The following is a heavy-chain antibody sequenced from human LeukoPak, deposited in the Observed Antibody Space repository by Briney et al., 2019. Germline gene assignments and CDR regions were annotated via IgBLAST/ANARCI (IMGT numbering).Heavy chain of an antibody. CDR1: GGSFSGYY. D-gene: IGHD6-19*01. V-gene: IGHV4-34*01. CDR2: INHVEST. J-gene: IGHJ3*02. CDR3: ARWTDTSPTGVGPHRLPSAVAGTLYAFDI. Sequence: KTSETLSLTCAVKGGSFSGYYWSWIRQSPGKGLEWIGEINHVESTNDNPSLKSRVTISVDTSKNQFSLKLSSVTAADTAVYYCARWTDTSPTGVGPHRLPSAVAGTLYAFDIWGQGTMVTVSS.